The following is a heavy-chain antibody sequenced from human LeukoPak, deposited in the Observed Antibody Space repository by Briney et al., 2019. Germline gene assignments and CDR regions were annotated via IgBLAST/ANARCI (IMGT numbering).Heavy chain of an antibody. CDR2: IYPGDSDT. CDR3: ARGIVVPAAPYYFDY. J-gene: IGHJ4*02. V-gene: IGHV5-51*01. Sequence: GESLKISCKGSGYSFTSYWIGWVRQMPGKGLEWMGIIYPGDSDTRYSPSFQGQVTISADKSISTAYLQWSSLKASDTAMYYCARGIVVPAAPYYFDYWGQGTLVTVSS. D-gene: IGHD2-2*01. CDR1: GYSFTSYW.